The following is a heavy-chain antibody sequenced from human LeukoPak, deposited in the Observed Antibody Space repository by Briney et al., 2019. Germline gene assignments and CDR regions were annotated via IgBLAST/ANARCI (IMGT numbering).Heavy chain of an antibody. Sequence: QPGRSLRLSCAASGFTFDDYVMHWVRQAPGKGLEWVSSINWNSGIIGYADSVKGRFTISRDNAKNSLYLQMNSLRAEDTALYYCARGPQPVHFDYWGQGTLVTVSS. D-gene: IGHD1-14*01. V-gene: IGHV3-9*01. J-gene: IGHJ4*02. CDR2: INWNSGII. CDR3: ARGPQPVHFDY. CDR1: GFTFDDYV.